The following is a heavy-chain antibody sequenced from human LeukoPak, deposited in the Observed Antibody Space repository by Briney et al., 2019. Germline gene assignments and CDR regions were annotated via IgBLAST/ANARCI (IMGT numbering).Heavy chain of an antibody. D-gene: IGHD2-2*01. J-gene: IGHJ4*02. CDR1: GFTFSGYA. Sequence: PGGSLRLSCAVSGFTFSGYAMSWVRQAPGKGLELVSSISAGGSSSYYADSVKGRFTISRDNSKNTLYVQMNTLRAEDSALYYCAKGLPRGLPAAEHFDYWGQGTLVTV. CDR2: ISAGGSSS. CDR3: AKGLPRGLPAAEHFDY. V-gene: IGHV3-23*01.